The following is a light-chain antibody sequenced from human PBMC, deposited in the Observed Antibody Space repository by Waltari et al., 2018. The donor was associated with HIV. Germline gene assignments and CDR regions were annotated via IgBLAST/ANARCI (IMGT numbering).Light chain of an antibody. V-gene: IGKV1D-12*01. Sequence: DIQMTQSPSSVFASVGDRVTITCLASQCLSGYLVWYQQKPGKAPNLLIYAASSLQSGVPSRFSASGSGTDFTLTISSLQPEDFATYYCQQANSFPYTFGQGTKLEIK. J-gene: IGKJ2*01. CDR1: QCLSGY. CDR2: AAS. CDR3: QQANSFPYT.